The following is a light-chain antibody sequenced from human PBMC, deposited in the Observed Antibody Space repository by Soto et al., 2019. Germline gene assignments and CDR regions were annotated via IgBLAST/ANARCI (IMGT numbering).Light chain of an antibody. CDR3: SSYTNCGTLV. CDR2: EVT. Sequence: QSALTQPASVSGSPGQSITISCTGSSSDVGRYNFVSWYQQHTGKAPQLMIFEVTNRPSGVSDRFSGSKSGNTASLTISGLQTEDDADYYCSSYTNCGTLVLGGGTKLTV. J-gene: IGLJ3*02. CDR1: SSDVGRYNF. V-gene: IGLV2-14*01.